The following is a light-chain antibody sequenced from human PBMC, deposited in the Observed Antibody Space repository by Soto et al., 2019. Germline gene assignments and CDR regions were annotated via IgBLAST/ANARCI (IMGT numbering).Light chain of an antibody. CDR1: SSDVGGYNY. CDR3: SSYTSSSTPYV. CDR2: EVS. V-gene: IGLV2-14*01. J-gene: IGLJ1*01. Sequence: ALTQPASVSGSPGQSITISCTGTSSDVGGYNYVSWYQQHPGKAPKLMIYEVSNRPSGVSNRFSGSKSGNTASLTISGLQAEDEADYYCSSYTSSSTPYVFGTGTKVTV.